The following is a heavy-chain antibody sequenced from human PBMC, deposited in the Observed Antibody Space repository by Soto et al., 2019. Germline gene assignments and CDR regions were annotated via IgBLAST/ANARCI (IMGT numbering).Heavy chain of an antibody. D-gene: IGHD6-13*01. J-gene: IGHJ4*02. CDR2: INHSGST. CDR1: GGSFSGYY. Sequence: QVQLQQWGAGLLKPSETLSLTCAVYGGSFSGYYWSWIRQPPGKGLEWIGEINHSGSTNYNPSLKSRVTIAVDTSKNQFSLKLSSVTAADTAVYYCASGGSSWYKERFAFDIWGRGTLVTVSS. V-gene: IGHV4-34*01. CDR3: ASGGSSWYKERFAFDI.